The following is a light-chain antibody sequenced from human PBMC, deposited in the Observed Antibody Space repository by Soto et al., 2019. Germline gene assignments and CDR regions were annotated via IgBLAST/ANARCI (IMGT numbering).Light chain of an antibody. CDR3: SSWTSGATVV. J-gene: IGLJ1*01. CDR1: STDVGAYTY. CDR2: DVN. Sequence: QSALTQPASVSGSPGQSVTISCSGTSTDVGAYTYVSWYQHHPTKAPKLMIYDVNHRSSGDANLFSGSTSGNTASLTSSVLQDEDEDYYYCSSWTSGATVVFGSGTKLTVL. V-gene: IGLV2-14*03.